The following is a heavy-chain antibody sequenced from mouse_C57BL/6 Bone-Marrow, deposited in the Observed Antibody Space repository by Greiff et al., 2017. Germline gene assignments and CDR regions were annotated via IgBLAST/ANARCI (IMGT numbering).Heavy chain of an antibody. Sequence: VKLEESGPGLVAPSQSLSITCTVSGFSLTSYGVHWVRQPPGKGLEWLVVIWSDGSTTYNSAPKSRLSISKDNSKSQVFLKMNSLQTDDTAMYYCARHIPYYYAMDYWGQGTSVTVSS. CDR2: IWSDGST. CDR3: ARHIPYYYAMDY. D-gene: IGHD5-1-1*01. CDR1: GFSLTSYG. V-gene: IGHV2-6-1*01. J-gene: IGHJ4*01.